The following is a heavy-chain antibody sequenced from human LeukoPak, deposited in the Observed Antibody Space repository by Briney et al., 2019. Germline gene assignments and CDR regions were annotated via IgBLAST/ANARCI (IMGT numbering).Heavy chain of an antibody. V-gene: IGHV3-7*01. D-gene: IGHD2-15*01. CDR1: GFSFDDYG. CDR2: IKQDGGEK. CDR3: ARGGRKSRGVDIVRKKETGYYYYMDV. Sequence: GGSLRLSCTASGFSFDDYGMSWVRQAPGKGLEWVANIKQDGGEKYYVDSVKGRFTISRDNAKNSLYLQMNSLRAEDTAVYYCARGGRKSRGVDIVRKKETGYYYYMDVWGKGTTVTVSS. J-gene: IGHJ6*03.